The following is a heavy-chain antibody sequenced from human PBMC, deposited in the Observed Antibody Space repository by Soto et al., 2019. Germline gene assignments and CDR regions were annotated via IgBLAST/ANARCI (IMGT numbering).Heavy chain of an antibody. Sequence: ASVKVSCKASGYTFTSYYMHWVRQAPGQGLEWIGIINPSGGSTSYAQKFQGRVTMTRDTSTSTVYMELSSLRSEDTAVYYCARGSPSSIAARPYYYYYTDVWGKGTTVTVSS. D-gene: IGHD6-6*01. CDR3: ARGSPSSIAARPYYYYYTDV. CDR1: GYTFTSYY. CDR2: INPSGGST. V-gene: IGHV1-46*03. J-gene: IGHJ6*03.